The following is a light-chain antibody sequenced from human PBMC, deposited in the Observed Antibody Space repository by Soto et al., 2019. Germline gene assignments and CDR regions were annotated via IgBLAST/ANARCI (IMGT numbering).Light chain of an antibody. CDR2: DVS. Sequence: QSVLTQPPSASGSPGQSVTISCTGASGDVGGYNYVSWYQQHPGKAPKLMIYDVSNRPSGISNRFSGSKSGNTASLTISGLQAEDEADYYCSSFTISRNTVIFGGGTKLTVL. CDR1: SGDVGGYNY. CDR3: SSFTISRNTVI. V-gene: IGLV2-14*01. J-gene: IGLJ2*01.